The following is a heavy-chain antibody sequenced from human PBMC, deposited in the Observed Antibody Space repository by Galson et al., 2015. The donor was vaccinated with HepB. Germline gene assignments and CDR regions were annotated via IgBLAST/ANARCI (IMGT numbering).Heavy chain of an antibody. CDR1: GFTFPTTP. CDR3: AKGVGWFDP. V-gene: IGHV3-23*01. Sequence: SLRLSCAASGFTFPTTPMSWVRQVPGKGLEWVSSISGSGGEIHYADFVRGRFTVSRDNSKNTLYLQMNSLRAEDTAVYYCAKGVGWFDPWGQGTLVTVSS. D-gene: IGHD1-26*01. CDR2: ISGSGGEI. J-gene: IGHJ5*02.